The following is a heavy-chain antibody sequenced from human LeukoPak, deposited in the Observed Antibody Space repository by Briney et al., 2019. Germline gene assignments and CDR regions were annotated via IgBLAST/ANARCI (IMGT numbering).Heavy chain of an antibody. V-gene: IGHV3-33*01. J-gene: IGHJ4*02. CDR3: AREHYYDSSGYYYSGSEWLDY. CDR2: IWYDGSNK. D-gene: IGHD3-22*01. CDR1: GFTFSSYG. Sequence: SGGSLRLSCAASGFTFSSYGMHWVRQAPGKGLGWVAVIWYDGSNKYYADSVKGRFTISRDNSKNTLFLQMNSLRAEDTAVYYCAREHYYDSSGYYYSGSEWLDYWGQGTLVTVSS.